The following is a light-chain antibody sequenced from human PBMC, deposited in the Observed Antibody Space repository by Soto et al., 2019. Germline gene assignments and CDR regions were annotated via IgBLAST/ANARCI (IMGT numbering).Light chain of an antibody. CDR2: EIN. CDR1: SSDVGAYDY. CDR3: SSFACRTKFPYV. J-gene: IGLJ1*01. Sequence: QSVLTQPPSASGSPGQSVTISCTGTSSDVGAYDYVSWYQQHPGKAPKLMIYEINKRPSGVPDRFSGSKSGNTASLTVSGLQAEDEDDYYCSSFACRTKFPYVFGTGTKLTVL. V-gene: IGLV2-8*01.